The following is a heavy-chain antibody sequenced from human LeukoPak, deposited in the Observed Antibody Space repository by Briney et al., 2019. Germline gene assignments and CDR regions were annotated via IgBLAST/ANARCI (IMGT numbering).Heavy chain of an antibody. V-gene: IGHV3-23*01. CDR2: ISNNGGYT. CDR3: AKQLGYCSDGSCYFPY. D-gene: IGHD2-15*01. J-gene: IGHJ4*02. Sequence: GGSLRLSCAASGFTFSSSAMSWVRQAPGKGLEWVSAISNNGGYTYYADSVQGRFTVSSDNSKSTLCLQMNSLRAEDTAVYYCAKQLGYCSDGSCYFPYWGQGTLVTVSS. CDR1: GFTFSSSA.